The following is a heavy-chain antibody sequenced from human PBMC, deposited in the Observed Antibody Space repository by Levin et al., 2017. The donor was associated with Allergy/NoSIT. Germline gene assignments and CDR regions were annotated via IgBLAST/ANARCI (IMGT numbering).Heavy chain of an antibody. D-gene: IGHD7-27*01. Sequence: PGGSLRLSCAASGFMFSSYNMNWVRQAPGKGLEWVSSISSSSNYIHYADSVKGRFTISRDNAKDSLYLHLNSLRAEDTAVYYCASGGWGSTFDIWGQGTMVTVSS. J-gene: IGHJ3*02. CDR1: GFMFSSYN. V-gene: IGHV3-21*01. CDR3: ASGGWGSTFDI. CDR2: ISSSSNYI.